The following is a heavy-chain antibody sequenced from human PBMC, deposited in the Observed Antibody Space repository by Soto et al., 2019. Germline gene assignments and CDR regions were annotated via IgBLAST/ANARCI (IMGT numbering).Heavy chain of an antibody. J-gene: IGHJ6*02. CDR1: GGSFSGYY. CDR3: ARGSMSVSGMDV. CDR2: INHSGST. Sequence: SETLSLTCAVYGGSFSGYYWSWIRQPPGKGLEWIGEINHSGSTNYNPSLKSRVTISVDTSKNQFSLKLSSVTAADTAVYYCARGSMSVSGMDVWGQGTTVTVSS. V-gene: IGHV4-34*01.